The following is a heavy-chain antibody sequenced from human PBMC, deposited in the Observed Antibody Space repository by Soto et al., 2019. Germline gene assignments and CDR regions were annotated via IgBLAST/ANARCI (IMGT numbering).Heavy chain of an antibody. J-gene: IGHJ3*02. Sequence: EVQLLESGGGLVQPGGSLRLSCAASGFTFSSYAMSWVRQAPGKGLEWVSAISGSGGRTYYADSLKGRFTISRDNSMNVLYLQMNSLITEGTAVYYCAKDRGPYGYIWGSYRYGAFDIWGQGTMVTVSS. V-gene: IGHV3-23*01. CDR3: AKDRGPYGYIWGSYRYGAFDI. D-gene: IGHD3-16*02. CDR1: GFTFSSYA. CDR2: ISGSGGRT.